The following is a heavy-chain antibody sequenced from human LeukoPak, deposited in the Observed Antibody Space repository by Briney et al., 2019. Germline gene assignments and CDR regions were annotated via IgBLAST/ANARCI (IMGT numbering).Heavy chain of an antibody. J-gene: IGHJ6*02. D-gene: IGHD6-13*01. V-gene: IGHV4-4*07. Sequence: SETLSLTCTVSGGSISSYYWSWIRQPAGKGLEWIGRIYTSGSTNYNPSLKSRVSMSVDTSKNQFSLKLSSVTAADTAVYYCARGPGIAAAGPNYYYYGMDVWGQGTRSPSP. CDR2: IYTSGST. CDR1: GGSISSYY. CDR3: ARGPGIAAAGPNYYYYGMDV.